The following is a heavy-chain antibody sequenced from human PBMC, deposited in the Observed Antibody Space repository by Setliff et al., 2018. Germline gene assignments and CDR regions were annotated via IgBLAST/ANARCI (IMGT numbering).Heavy chain of an antibody. CDR3: ARQRGNSGFLDF. Sequence: PSETLSLTCTVSSGSTSSDNYYWGWIRQPPGKGLEWIGSIYYSGSTYYNPSLKSRLTLSVDTSNNQFSLRLTSVTAADAAVYYCARQRGNSGFLDFWGQGALVTVSS. J-gene: IGHJ4*02. D-gene: IGHD5-12*01. CDR1: SGSTSSDNYY. V-gene: IGHV4-39*01. CDR2: IYYSGST.